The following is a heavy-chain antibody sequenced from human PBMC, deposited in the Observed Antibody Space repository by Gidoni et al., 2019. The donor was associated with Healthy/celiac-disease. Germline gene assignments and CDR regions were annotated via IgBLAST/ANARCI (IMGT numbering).Heavy chain of an antibody. CDR3: ARERYYDSSGYYAPNYYYGMDV. CDR2: IIPIFGTA. D-gene: IGHD3-22*01. J-gene: IGHJ6*02. CDR1: GGTFSSYA. Sequence: QVQLVQSGAEVKKPGSSVKVSCKASGGTFSSYAISWVRQAPGQGLEWMGGIIPIFGTANYAQKFQGRVTITADESTSTAYMELSSLRSEDTAVYYCARERYYDSSGYYAPNYYYGMDVWGQGTTVTVSS. V-gene: IGHV1-69*01.